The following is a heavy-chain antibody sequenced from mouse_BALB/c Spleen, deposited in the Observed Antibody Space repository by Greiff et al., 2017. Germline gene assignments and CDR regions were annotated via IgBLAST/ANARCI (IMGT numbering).Heavy chain of an antibody. CDR2: IRNKANGYTT. CDR3: ASAPLLYAGRSPSYGYFDV. D-gene: IGHD2-12*01. J-gene: IGHJ1*01. CDR1: GFTFTDYY. Sequence: EVKLMESGGGLVQPGGSLRLSCATSGFTFTDYYMSWVRQPPGKALEWLGFIRNKANGYTTEDSASVKGRFTISRDNTKRIIYLPMNTLRAEDSATYYGASAPLLYAGRSPSYGYFDVWGAGTTVTVSS. V-gene: IGHV7-3*02.